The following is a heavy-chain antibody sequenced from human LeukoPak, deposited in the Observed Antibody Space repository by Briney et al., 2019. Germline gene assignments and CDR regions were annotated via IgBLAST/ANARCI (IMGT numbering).Heavy chain of an antibody. CDR3: VSVGSGWYDY. V-gene: IGHV4-59*12. J-gene: IGHJ4*02. CDR2: IYYSGST. D-gene: IGHD6-19*01. Sequence: KSSETLSLTCTVSGGSISSYYWSWIRQPPGKGLEWIGYIYYSGSTNYNPSLKSRVTISVDTSKNQFSLKLSSVTAADTAVYYCVSVGSGWYDYWGQGTLVTVSS. CDR1: GGSISSYY.